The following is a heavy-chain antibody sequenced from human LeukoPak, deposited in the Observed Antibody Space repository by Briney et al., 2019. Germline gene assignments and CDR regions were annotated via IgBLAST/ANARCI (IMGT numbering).Heavy chain of an antibody. CDR3: ARGLDCSGGSCYFGLDY. V-gene: IGHV1-18*01. CDR2: ISAYNGNT. D-gene: IGHD2-15*01. Sequence: GASVKVSCKASGYTFTSYGISWVRQAPGQGLEWMGWISAYNGNTNYAQKLQGRVTMTTDTSTSTAYMELRSLRSEDTAVYYCARGLDCSGGSCYFGLDYWGQGTLVTVSS. J-gene: IGHJ4*02. CDR1: GYTFTSYG.